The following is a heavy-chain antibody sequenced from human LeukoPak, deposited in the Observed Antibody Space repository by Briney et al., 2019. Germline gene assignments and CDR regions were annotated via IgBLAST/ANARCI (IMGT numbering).Heavy chain of an antibody. Sequence: GGSLRLSCAASGFTFSDYYMSWIRQAPGKGLEWVSYISSSSSYTNYADSVKGRFTISRDNAKNSLYLQMNSLRAEDTAVYYCARVRSTCSGGSCYSEVDWFDPWGQGTLVTVSS. CDR2: ISSSSSYT. CDR1: GFTFSDYY. V-gene: IGHV3-11*06. D-gene: IGHD2-15*01. J-gene: IGHJ5*02. CDR3: ARVRSTCSGGSCYSEVDWFDP.